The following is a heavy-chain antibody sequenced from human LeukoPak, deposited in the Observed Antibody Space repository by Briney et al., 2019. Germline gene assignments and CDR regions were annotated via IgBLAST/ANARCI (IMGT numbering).Heavy chain of an antibody. V-gene: IGHV3-21*01. CDR2: ISSSSYI. J-gene: IGHJ4*02. Sequence: PGGSLRLSCAASGFTFSSYSMNWVRQAPGKGLEWVSSISSSSYIYYADSVKGRFTISRDNAKNSLYLQMNSLRAEDTAVYYCARDRSDSSGYPFDYWGQGTLVTVSS. CDR1: GFTFSSYS. D-gene: IGHD3-22*01. CDR3: ARDRSDSSGYPFDY.